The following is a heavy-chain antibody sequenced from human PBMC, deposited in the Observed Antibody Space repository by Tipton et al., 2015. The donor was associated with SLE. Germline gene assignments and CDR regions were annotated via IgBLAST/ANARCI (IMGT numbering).Heavy chain of an antibody. CDR2: INSDGSST. V-gene: IGHV3-74*01. Sequence: SLRLSCAASGFTFSSYWMHWVRQAPGKGLVWVSRINSDGSSTSYADSVKGRFTISRGNAKNTLYLQMNSLRAEDTAVYYCARAVAVAVFDYWGQGTLVTVSS. J-gene: IGHJ4*02. D-gene: IGHD6-19*01. CDR1: GFTFSSYW. CDR3: ARAVAVAVFDY.